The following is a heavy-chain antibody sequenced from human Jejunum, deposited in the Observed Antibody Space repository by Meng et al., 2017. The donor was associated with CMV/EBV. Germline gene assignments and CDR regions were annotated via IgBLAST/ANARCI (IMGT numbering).Heavy chain of an antibody. Sequence: CAVYGGSFSGYYWSWIRQPPGKGLEWIGEINHSGSTNYNPSLKSRVTISVDTSKNQFSLKLSSVTAADTAVYYCALGYYDFWSGLDYWGQGTLVTVS. CDR1: GGSFSGYY. V-gene: IGHV4-34*01. D-gene: IGHD3-3*01. CDR3: ALGYYDFWSGLDY. J-gene: IGHJ4*02. CDR2: INHSGST.